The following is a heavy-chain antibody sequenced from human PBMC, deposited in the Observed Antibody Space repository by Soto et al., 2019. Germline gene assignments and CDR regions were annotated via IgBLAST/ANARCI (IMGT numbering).Heavy chain of an antibody. CDR1: GFRFSASG. CDR2: IWYDGKTK. V-gene: IGHV3-33*01. D-gene: IGHD2-2*01. J-gene: IGHJ4*02. CDR3: ATEDKDANFVY. Sequence: QVQLVESGGGVVQPGRSLRLSCAASGFRFSASGMHWVRQAPGKGLEWVAIIWYDGKTKYYSDSVRGRFTISRYNSKNTLYLQMDSLRGEDTAVYYCATEDKDANFVYWGQGTLVTVSS.